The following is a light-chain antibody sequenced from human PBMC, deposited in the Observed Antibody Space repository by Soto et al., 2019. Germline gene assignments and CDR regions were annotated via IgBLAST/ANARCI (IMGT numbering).Light chain of an antibody. J-gene: IGLJ1*01. CDR2: QVS. Sequence: QSALTQPASVSGSPGQSITISCTGSISVVGSYDLVSWYQQHPGKAPKLMIYQVSRRPSGVSNRFFGSKSGNTASLAISGLQPEDEADYYCSSYTTTSNYVFGTGTKVTVL. CDR1: ISVVGSYDL. V-gene: IGLV2-14*02. CDR3: SSYTTTSNYV.